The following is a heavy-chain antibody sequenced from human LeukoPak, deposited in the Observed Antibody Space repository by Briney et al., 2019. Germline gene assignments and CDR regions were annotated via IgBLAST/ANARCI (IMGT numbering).Heavy chain of an antibody. CDR1: GFTFGNAW. J-gene: IGHJ4*02. Sequence: PGGSLRLSCAASGFTFGNAWMSWVRQAPGKGLEWVGRIKSKTDGGTTDYAAPVKGRFTISRDDSKNTLYLQMNSLKTEDTAVYYCTTVGGTNDYGDPFDYWGQGTLVTVSS. D-gene: IGHD4-17*01. CDR3: TTVGGTNDYGDPFDY. CDR2: IKSKTDGGTT. V-gene: IGHV3-15*01.